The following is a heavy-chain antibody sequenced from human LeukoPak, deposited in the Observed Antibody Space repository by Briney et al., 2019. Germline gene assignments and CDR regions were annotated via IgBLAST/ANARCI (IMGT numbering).Heavy chain of an antibody. CDR2: FIPILGIA. CDR3: AKGPSDYCSGGSCYKVGFDF. D-gene: IGHD2-15*01. Sequence: SVKVSCKASGGTFSSYAISWVRQAPGQGLERMGGFIPILGIANYAQKVQGRVTITANKSTSTAYMELSRLRSEDRAVYYGAKGPSDYCSGGSCYKVGFDFWGQGTLVTVSS. J-gene: IGHJ4*02. CDR1: GGTFSSYA. V-gene: IGHV1-69*10.